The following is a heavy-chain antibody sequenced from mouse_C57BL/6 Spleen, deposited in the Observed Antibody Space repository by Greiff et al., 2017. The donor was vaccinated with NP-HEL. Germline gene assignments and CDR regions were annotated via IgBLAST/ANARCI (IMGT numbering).Heavy chain of an antibody. V-gene: IGHV5-9-1*02. CDR1: GFTFSSYA. Sequence: EVQGVESGEGLVKPGGSLKLSCAASGFTFSSYAMSWVRQTPEKRLEWVAYISSGGDYIYYADTVKGRFTISRDNARNTLYLQMSSLKSEDTAMSYCTRDYYSNPAWFAYWGQGTLVTVSP. CDR2: ISSGGDYI. D-gene: IGHD2-5*01. CDR3: TRDYYSNPAWFAY. J-gene: IGHJ3*01.